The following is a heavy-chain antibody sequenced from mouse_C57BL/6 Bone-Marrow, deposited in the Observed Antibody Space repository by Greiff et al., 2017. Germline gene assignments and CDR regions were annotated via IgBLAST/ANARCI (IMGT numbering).Heavy chain of an antibody. Sequence: VQLVESGPGLVAPSPSLSITCTVSGFSLTSYGVDWVRQPPGKGLEWLGVIWGGGSTNYNSALMSRLSISKDNSKRQVFLKMNSLQTDDTAMYYCAKHSTTVVSPYWYFDVWGTGTTVTVTS. J-gene: IGHJ1*03. CDR1: GFSLTSYG. CDR3: AKHSTTVVSPYWYFDV. D-gene: IGHD1-1*01. V-gene: IGHV2-9*01. CDR2: IWGGGST.